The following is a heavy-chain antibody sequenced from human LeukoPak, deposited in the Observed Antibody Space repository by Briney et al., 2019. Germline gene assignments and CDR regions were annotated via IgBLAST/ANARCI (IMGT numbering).Heavy chain of an antibody. D-gene: IGHD3-22*01. Sequence: GGSLRLSCEASGFTFSNFGMHWVRQAPGKGLEWVAILSYDGSTKYYADSVKGRFSISRDNSKNTLYLQMNSLRVEDTAVYYCATPPTAYTSGSLGYWGQGTLVTVSS. V-gene: IGHV3-30*03. J-gene: IGHJ4*02. CDR2: LSYDGSTK. CDR1: GFTFSNFG. CDR3: ATPPTAYTSGSLGY.